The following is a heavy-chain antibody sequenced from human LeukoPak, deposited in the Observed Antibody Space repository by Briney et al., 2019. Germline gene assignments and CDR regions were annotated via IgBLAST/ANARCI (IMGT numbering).Heavy chain of an antibody. V-gene: IGHV3-23*01. CDR1: GFTFSSYG. CDR2: ISYSGGSA. J-gene: IGHJ6*03. Sequence: GGSLRLSCAASGFTFSSYGMSWVRQAPGEGLEWVSAISYSGGSAYYADSVKGRFTISRDNSKNTLYLQMNRLRAEDTAVYYCAKDDTAYYYYYMDVWGKGTTVTISS. CDR3: AKDDTAYYYYYMDV.